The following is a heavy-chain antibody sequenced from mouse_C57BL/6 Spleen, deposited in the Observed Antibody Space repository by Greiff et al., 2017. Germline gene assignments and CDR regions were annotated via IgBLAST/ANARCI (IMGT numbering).Heavy chain of an antibody. Sequence: QVQLQQSGPELVKPGASVKISCKASGYAFSSSWMNWVKQRPGKGLEWIGRIYPGDGDTNYNGTFKGKATLTADKSSSTAYMQLSSLTSEDSAVYFCARVGGFAYWGQGTLVTVSA. CDR2: IYPGDGDT. CDR3: ARVGGFAY. J-gene: IGHJ3*01. CDR1: GYAFSSSW. V-gene: IGHV1-82*01.